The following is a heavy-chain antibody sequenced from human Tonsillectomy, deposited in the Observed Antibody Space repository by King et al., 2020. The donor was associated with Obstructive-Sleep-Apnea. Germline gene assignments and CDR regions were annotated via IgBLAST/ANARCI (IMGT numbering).Heavy chain of an antibody. CDR1: GFFFNDYR. Sequence: VQSGGSLRLSCAASGFFFNDYRMHWVRKAPGKGLEGVLLINWNSDATIYAVSVNGRCTISRDNRQNSLYSQMNSLTNEDTALYYCAKEMGTIYFDYWGQGTLVTVSS. CDR2: INWNSDAT. J-gene: IGHJ4*02. CDR3: AKEMGTIYFDY. V-gene: IGHV3-43*01. D-gene: IGHD7-27*01.